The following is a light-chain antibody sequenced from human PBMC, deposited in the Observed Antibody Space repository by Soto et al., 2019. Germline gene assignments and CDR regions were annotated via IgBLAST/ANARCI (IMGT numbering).Light chain of an antibody. CDR2: EVS. CDR3: TSYTSISLYV. J-gene: IGLJ1*01. V-gene: IGLV2-14*01. CDR1: SSDVGGYNH. Sequence: QSVLTQPASVPGSPGQSITISCTGTSSDVGGYNHVSWYQQHPGKAPKLMIYEVSNRPSGVSNRFSGSKSGNTASLTISGLQAVDEADYYCTSYTSISLYVFGTGTKVTVL.